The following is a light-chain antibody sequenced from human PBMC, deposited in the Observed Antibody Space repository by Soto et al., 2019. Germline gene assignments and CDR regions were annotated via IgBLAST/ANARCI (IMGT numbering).Light chain of an antibody. Sequence: DIQLTQSPSFLSASVGDTFTITCRASQGMSTYLAWYQQKPGKVPKLLIRSASTLQSGVPPRFSGGGSGTEFTLTFSTLQPDDSGIYYCQQLNGYQLAFGGGTNVEIK. J-gene: IGKJ4*01. CDR2: SAS. CDR1: QGMSTY. V-gene: IGKV1-9*01. CDR3: QQLNGYQLA.